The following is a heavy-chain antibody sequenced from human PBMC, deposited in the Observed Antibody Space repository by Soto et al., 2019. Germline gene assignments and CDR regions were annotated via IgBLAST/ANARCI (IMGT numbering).Heavy chain of an antibody. CDR1: GLSLRTTGVG. CDR3: VQTRCGGDCLEIYSSHAYDGLDV. CDR2: LYWDDDK. J-gene: IGHJ6*02. Sequence: QITLKESGPTLVKPTQTLTLTCTVSGLSLRTTGVGVGWVRQPPGKALEWLALLYWDDDKRYSPSLKSRLTITTHISEQQAVLTMTNMDTGDTATYYCVQTRCGGDCLEIYSSHAYDGLDVWGQGTTVTVSS. V-gene: IGHV2-5*02. D-gene: IGHD2-21*02.